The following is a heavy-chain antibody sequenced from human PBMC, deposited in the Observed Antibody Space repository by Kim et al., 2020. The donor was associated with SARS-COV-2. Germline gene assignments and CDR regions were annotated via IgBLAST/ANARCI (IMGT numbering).Heavy chain of an antibody. J-gene: IGHJ4*02. CDR3: ARLVISKDSSGYYHPKDPGGY. D-gene: IGHD3-22*01. Sequence: SETLSLTCTVSGGSISSSSYYWGWIRQPPGKGLEWIGSIYYSGSTYYNPSLKSRVTISVDTSKNQFSLKLSSVTAADTAVYYCARLVISKDSSGYYHPKDPGGYWGQGTLVTVSS. V-gene: IGHV4-39*01. CDR2: IYYSGST. CDR1: GGSISSSSYY.